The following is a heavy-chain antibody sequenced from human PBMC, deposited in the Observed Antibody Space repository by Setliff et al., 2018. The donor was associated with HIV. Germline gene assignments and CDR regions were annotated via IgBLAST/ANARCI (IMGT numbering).Heavy chain of an antibody. D-gene: IGHD6-13*01. J-gene: IGHJ4*02. Sequence: PGGSLRLSCVASGFTFSYYWIQWVRQAPGKGLVWVSSISSSSSYIYYADSVKGRFTISRDNAKNSLYLQMNSLRAEDTAVYYCARSRAAGFDYWGQGTLVTVSS. V-gene: IGHV3-21*01. CDR2: ISSSSSYI. CDR1: GFTFSYYW. CDR3: ARSRAAGFDY.